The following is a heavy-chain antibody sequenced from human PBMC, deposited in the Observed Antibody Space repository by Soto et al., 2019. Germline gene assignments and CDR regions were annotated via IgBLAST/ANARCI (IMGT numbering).Heavy chain of an antibody. J-gene: IGHJ6*02. CDR2: IIPIFGTA. V-gene: IGHV1-69*01. D-gene: IGHD3-22*01. CDR1: GDTFSSYA. CDR3: ARDGSGYRSRASPMDV. Sequence: QVQLVQSGAEVQKPGSSVKVSCKASGDTFSSYAISWVRQAPGQGLEWMGGIIPIFGTANYAQKFQGRVTITADESTSTAYMELSSLRSEYTAVYYCARDGSGYRSRASPMDVWGQGTTVTVAS.